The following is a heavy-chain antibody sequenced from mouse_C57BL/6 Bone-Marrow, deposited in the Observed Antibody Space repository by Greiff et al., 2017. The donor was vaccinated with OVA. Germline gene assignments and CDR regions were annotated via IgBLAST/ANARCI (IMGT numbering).Heavy chain of an antibody. J-gene: IGHJ3*01. V-gene: IGHV1-50*01. CDR1: GYTFTSYW. Sequence: VQLQQPGAELVKPGASVKLSCKASGYTFTSYWMQWVKPRPGQGLEWIGEIDPSDSYTNYNQKFKGKATLTVDTSSSTAYMQRSSLTSEDSAVYYCASAVFAYWGQGTLVTVSA. CDR2: IDPSDSYT. CDR3: ASAVFAY.